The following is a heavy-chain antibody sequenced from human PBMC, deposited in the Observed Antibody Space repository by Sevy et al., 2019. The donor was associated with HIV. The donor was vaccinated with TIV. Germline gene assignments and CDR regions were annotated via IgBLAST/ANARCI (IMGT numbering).Heavy chain of an antibody. CDR3: ARDGGCSSTSCLLYFDS. D-gene: IGHD2-2*01. Sequence: GGSLRLSCAASGFTFSDYYMNWVRQAPGKGLEWVSSISGRSSYIHYADSVRGRFTISRDNAKISLYLQMNSLRVDDKAVYFCARDGGCSSTSCLLYFDSWGQGALVTVSS. CDR1: GFTFSDYY. V-gene: IGHV3-21*06. J-gene: IGHJ4*02. CDR2: ISGRSSYI.